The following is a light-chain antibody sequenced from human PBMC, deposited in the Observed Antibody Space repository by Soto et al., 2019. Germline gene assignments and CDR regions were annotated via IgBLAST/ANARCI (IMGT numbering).Light chain of an antibody. Sequence: ESVLTQSPGTLSLSPGERATLSCRASQSVTSSYLAWYQQKPGQAPRLLIYGASSRATGIPDRFSGSGSGTDFTLTISGLEPEDFAVYYCQQYGSSPRTFGQGTKVEI. CDR2: GAS. J-gene: IGKJ1*01. V-gene: IGKV3-20*01. CDR3: QQYGSSPRT. CDR1: QSVTSSY.